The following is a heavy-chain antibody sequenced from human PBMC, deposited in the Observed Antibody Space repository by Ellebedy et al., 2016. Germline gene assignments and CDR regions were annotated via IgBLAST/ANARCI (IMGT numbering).Heavy chain of an antibody. D-gene: IGHD6-13*01. CDR2: INHSGST. CDR3: ARVVGAAAGNRLGWFDP. J-gene: IGHJ5*02. V-gene: IGHV4-34*01. Sequence: SETLSLXXAVYGGSFSGYYWSWIRQPPGKGLEWIGEINHSGSTNYNPSLKSRVTISVDTSKNQFSLKLSSVTAADTAVYYCARVVGAAAGNRLGWFDPWGQGTLVTVSS. CDR1: GGSFSGYY.